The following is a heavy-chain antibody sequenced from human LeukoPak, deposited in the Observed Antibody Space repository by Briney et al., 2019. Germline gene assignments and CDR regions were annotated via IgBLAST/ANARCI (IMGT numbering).Heavy chain of an antibody. D-gene: IGHD6-19*01. CDR3: AKDHYSWAVAGPFDY. CDR1: GFTFSSYA. Sequence: GGSLRLSCAASGFTFSSYAMSWVRQAPGKGLEWVSAISGSGGSTCYADSVKGRFTISRDNSKNTLYLQMNSLRAEDTAVYYCAKDHYSWAVAGPFDYWGQGTLVTVSS. CDR2: ISGSGGST. J-gene: IGHJ4*02. V-gene: IGHV3-23*01.